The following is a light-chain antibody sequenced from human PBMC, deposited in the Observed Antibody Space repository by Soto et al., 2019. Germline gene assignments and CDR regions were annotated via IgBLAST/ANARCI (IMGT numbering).Light chain of an antibody. Sequence: VLTQSPGTLSLSPGGRATLSCRASQSVSNTYLAWYQQKPGQAPRLLIYGASNRATGIPDRFSGSGSGTDFTLTISRLEPEDFAVYYCQQYGSSGTFGQGTKVDIK. V-gene: IGKV3-20*01. CDR3: QQYGSSGT. CDR1: QSVSNTY. CDR2: GAS. J-gene: IGKJ1*01.